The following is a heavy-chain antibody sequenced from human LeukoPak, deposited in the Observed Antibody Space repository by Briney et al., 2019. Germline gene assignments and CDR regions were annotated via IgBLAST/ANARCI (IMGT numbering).Heavy chain of an antibody. CDR2: IYPGDSNT. CDR1: GYSFTTYW. J-gene: IGHJ4*02. CDR3: ASPITVPRGAIMF. D-gene: IGHD3-10*01. V-gene: IGHV5-51*01. Sequence: GESLKISCQGSGYSFTTYWIAWVRQMPGKGLEWMGIIYPGDSNTRYSPSFQGQVTISADKSISTAYLQWNSLKDSDTAMYYCASPITVPRGAIMFWGQGTLVTVSS.